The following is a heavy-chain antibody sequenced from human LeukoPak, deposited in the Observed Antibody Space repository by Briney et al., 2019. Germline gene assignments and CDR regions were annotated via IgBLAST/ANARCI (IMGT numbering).Heavy chain of an antibody. CDR1: GFTFSSYA. CDR2: ISSNGGST. V-gene: IGHV3-64*01. CDR3: ARMGADYDYWSGYYPHY. D-gene: IGHD3-3*01. Sequence: GGSLRLSCAASGFTFSSYAMHWVRQAPGKGLEYVSAISSNGGSTYYANSVKGRFTISRDNSKNTLYLQMGSLRPEDSAVYYCARMGADYDYWSGYYPHYWGQGTLVTVSS. J-gene: IGHJ4*02.